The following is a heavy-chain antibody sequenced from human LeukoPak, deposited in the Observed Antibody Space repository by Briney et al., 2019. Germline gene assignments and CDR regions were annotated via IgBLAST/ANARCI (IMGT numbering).Heavy chain of an antibody. D-gene: IGHD4-17*01. CDR3: ARDEGLRHWYFDL. CDR1: GYTLTELS. J-gene: IGHJ2*01. V-gene: IGHV1-46*01. CDR2: INPSGGST. Sequence: ASVKVSCKVSGYTLTELSMHWVRQAPGQGLEWMGIINPSGGSTSYAQKFQGRVTMTRDTSTSTVYMELSSLRSEDTAVYYCARDEGLRHWYFDLWGRGTLVTVSA.